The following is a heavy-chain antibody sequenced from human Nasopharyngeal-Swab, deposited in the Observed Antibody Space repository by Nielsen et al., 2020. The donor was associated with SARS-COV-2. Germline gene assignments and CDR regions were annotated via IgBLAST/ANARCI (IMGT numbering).Heavy chain of an antibody. CDR2: IGTAGDT. Sequence: GESLKISCAASGFTFSSYDMHWVRQATGKGLEWVSAIGTAGDTYYPGSVKGRFTISRENAKNSLYLQMHSLRAGDTAVYYCARGYDSSGYLRPIDAFDIWGQGTMVTVSS. V-gene: IGHV3-13*04. CDR1: GFTFSSYD. CDR3: ARGYDSSGYLRPIDAFDI. D-gene: IGHD3-22*01. J-gene: IGHJ3*02.